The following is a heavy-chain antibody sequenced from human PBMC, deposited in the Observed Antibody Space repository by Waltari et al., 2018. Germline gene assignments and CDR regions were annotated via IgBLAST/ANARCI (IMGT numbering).Heavy chain of an antibody. V-gene: IGHV3-23*01. D-gene: IGHD3-22*01. CDR3: ARHLYSIDYLELGN. J-gene: IGHJ4*02. Sequence: EVHLLESGGGLAHPGGSLRLSCPASGFNFISYAMSWVRQAPGKGLEWVSGISDSGVITKYADSVKGRFTVSRDNSKNTVFLQLNSLRAEDTAIYYCARHLYSIDYLELGNWGQGTLVTVSS. CDR2: ISDSGVIT. CDR1: GFNFISYA.